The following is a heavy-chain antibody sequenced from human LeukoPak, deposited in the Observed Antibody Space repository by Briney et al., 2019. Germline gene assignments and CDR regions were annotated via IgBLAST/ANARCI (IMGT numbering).Heavy chain of an antibody. D-gene: IGHD1-1*01. J-gene: IGHJ6*02. CDR1: GFTFSNYA. Sequence: PGGSLRLSCAASGFTFSNYAKSWVRQAPGKGLEWVSAISGTGGSTYYADSVKGRFTISSDSSKNTLYLQVNSLRVEDTAVYYCAKDWTSKYYYYYGMDVRGQGTTVTVSS. CDR2: ISGTGGST. V-gene: IGHV3-23*01. CDR3: AKDWTSKYYYYYGMDV.